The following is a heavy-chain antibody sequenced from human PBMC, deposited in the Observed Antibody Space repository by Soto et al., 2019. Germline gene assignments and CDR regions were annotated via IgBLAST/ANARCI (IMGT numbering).Heavy chain of an antibody. CDR1: GLTFSTYA. CDR3: ARPYCGGDCSAFFDY. Sequence: GGSLRLSCAASGLTFSTYAMNWVRQAPGKGLEWVSGISSSSSYIYYADSVKGRFTISRDNAKNSLYLQMNSLRAEDTAVYYCARPYCGGDCSAFFDYWGQGTLVTVSS. J-gene: IGHJ4*02. CDR2: ISSSSSYI. D-gene: IGHD2-21*02. V-gene: IGHV3-21*01.